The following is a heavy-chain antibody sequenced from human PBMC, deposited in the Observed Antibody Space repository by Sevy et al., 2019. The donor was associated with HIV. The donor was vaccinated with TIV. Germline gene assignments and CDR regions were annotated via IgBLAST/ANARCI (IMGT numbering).Heavy chain of an antibody. J-gene: IGHJ4*02. CDR1: GFTFSRYA. Sequence: GGSLRLSCAASGFTFSRYAMHWVRQAPGKGLEWVAVISYDGGNKYFTDSLKGRFTISRDNSKNTLFLQMNSLRPEDTAVYYCARIGTGHSDATPPWYWGQGTLVTVSS. CDR2: ISYDGGNK. V-gene: IGHV3-30-3*01. D-gene: IGHD1-1*01. CDR3: ARIGTGHSDATPPWY.